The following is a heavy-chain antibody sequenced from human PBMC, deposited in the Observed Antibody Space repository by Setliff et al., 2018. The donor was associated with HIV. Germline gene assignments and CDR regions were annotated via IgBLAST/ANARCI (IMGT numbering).Heavy chain of an antibody. CDR1: GYTFTDYY. J-gene: IGHJ4*02. Sequence: GASVKVSCKASGYTFTDYYIHWVRQAPGQGLEWMGWISAYNGNTNYAQKLQGRVTMTTDTSTSTAYMELRSLGSDDPAVYYCARGSGTQPFDYWGQGTLVTVSS. D-gene: IGHD1-1*01. CDR2: ISAYNGNT. V-gene: IGHV1-18*04. CDR3: ARGSGTQPFDY.